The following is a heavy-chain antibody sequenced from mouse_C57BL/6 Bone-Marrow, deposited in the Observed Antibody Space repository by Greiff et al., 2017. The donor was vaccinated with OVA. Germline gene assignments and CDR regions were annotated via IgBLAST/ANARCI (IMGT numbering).Heavy chain of an antibody. CDR2: ISSGSSTI. CDR1: GFTFSDYG. J-gene: IGHJ4*01. CDR3: ARKVVARDYYAMDY. D-gene: IGHD1-1*01. Sequence: EVKVEESGGGLVKPGGSLKLSCAASGFTFSDYGMHWVRQAPEKGLEWVAYISSGSSTIYYADTVKGRFTISRDNAKNTLFLQMTSLRSEDTAMYYCARKVVARDYYAMDYWGQGTSVTVSS. V-gene: IGHV5-17*01.